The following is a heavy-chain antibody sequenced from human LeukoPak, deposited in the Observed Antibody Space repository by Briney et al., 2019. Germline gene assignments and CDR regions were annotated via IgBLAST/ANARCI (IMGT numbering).Heavy chain of an antibody. CDR2: TNHSGTT. V-gene: IGHV4-34*01. Sequence: SETLSLTCASYGGSFSGYYWTWIRQPPGKGPEWIGETNHSGTTNYNPSLKSRVTISVDTSKNQFSLKLSSMTAADTAVYYCARSRGYDILTGYWNYYFDYWGQGTLVTVSS. J-gene: IGHJ4*02. CDR1: GGSFSGYY. CDR3: ARSRGYDILTGYWNYYFDY. D-gene: IGHD3-9*01.